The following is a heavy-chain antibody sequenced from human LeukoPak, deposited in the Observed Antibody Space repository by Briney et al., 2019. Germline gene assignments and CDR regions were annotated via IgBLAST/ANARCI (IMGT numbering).Heavy chain of an antibody. CDR2: IYYSGST. CDR1: GGSIISSYY. J-gene: IGHJ4*02. CDR3: ARWGGDYGLDY. V-gene: IGHV4-39*01. Sequence: SETLSLTCTVSGGSIISSYYWGWIRQPPGKGLEWIGNIYYSGSTYHNPSLKSRVTISVDTSKNQFSLKVTSVTAADTAVYYCARWGGDYGLDYWGQGTLVTVSS. D-gene: IGHD2-21*02.